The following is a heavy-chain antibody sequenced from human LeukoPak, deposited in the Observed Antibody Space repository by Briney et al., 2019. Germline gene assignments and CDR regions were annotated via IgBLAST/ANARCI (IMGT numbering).Heavy chain of an antibody. Sequence: GASVTVSCKASACTFSSYAISWVRQAPGQGLEWMGRIIPIFGIANYAHKFQGRVTITADKSTSTAYMELSSLRSEDTGVYYCARDGTMVRGVISPFDYWGQGTLVSVSS. CDR2: IIPIFGIA. D-gene: IGHD3-10*01. J-gene: IGHJ4*02. V-gene: IGHV1-69*04. CDR1: ACTFSSYA. CDR3: ARDGTMVRGVISPFDY.